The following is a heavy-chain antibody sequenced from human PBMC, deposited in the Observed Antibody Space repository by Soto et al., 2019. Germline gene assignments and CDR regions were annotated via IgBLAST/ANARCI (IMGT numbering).Heavy chain of an antibody. V-gene: IGHV1-18*01. CDR2: ISAYDGNT. CDR1: GYTFSNYG. CDR3: ARIADCSMTTCSCPTRFPMRGYYSYSGMDV. Sequence: QVRLVQSAAEVKKPGASVRVSCKASGYTFSNYGITWVRQAPGQGLEGMGWISAYDGNTHFAQKFQGRVTMTPDTPTTTAFVELRSLRSDDTAVYYCARIADCSMTTCSCPTRFPMRGYYSYSGMDVWGPGTTVTVSS. D-gene: IGHD2-2*01. J-gene: IGHJ6*02.